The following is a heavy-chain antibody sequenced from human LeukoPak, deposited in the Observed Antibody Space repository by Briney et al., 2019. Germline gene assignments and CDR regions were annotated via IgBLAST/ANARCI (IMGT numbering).Heavy chain of an antibody. CDR2: INPNSGGT. CDR3: GALGTNFDY. J-gene: IGHJ4*02. CDR1: GYSFTGYY. V-gene: IGHV1-2*02. Sequence: ASVKVSCKASGYSFTGYYIHWVRQAPGQGLEWVGYINPNSGGTIFAQKFQGRVTMTRDTSISTAYMELSSLTSDDTAVFFCGALGTNFDYWGQGTLVTVSS.